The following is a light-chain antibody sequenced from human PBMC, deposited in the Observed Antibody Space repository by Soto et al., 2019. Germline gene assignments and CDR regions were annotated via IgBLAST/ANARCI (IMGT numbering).Light chain of an antibody. Sequence: HMTHSRSFLYASVGDRVTITCRASQGISSYLAWYQQKPGQAPKLLIYAASTLPSGVPSRFSGSGSGTDFTLTISSLQPEDFATYYCQQLNSYPRTFGQGTKVDI. CDR1: QGISSY. V-gene: IGKV1-9*01. CDR2: AAS. CDR3: QQLNSYPRT. J-gene: IGKJ1*01.